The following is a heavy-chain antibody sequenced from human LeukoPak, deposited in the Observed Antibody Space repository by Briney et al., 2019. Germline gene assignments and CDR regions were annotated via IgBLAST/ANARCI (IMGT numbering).Heavy chain of an antibody. CDR1: GGSISSGSYY. J-gene: IGHJ3*02. CDR3: ARADAFDI. Sequence: SQTLSLTCTVSGGSISSGSYYWSWIRQPAGKGLEWIGRIYTSGSTNYNPSLKSRVTMSVDTSKNQFSLKLSSVTAADTAVYYCARADAFDIWGQGTMVTVSS. V-gene: IGHV4-61*02. CDR2: IYTSGST.